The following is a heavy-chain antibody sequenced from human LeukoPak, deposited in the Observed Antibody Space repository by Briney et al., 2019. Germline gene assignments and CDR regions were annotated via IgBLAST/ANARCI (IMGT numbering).Heavy chain of an antibody. V-gene: IGHV4-34*01. J-gene: IGHJ5*02. CDR1: GGSFSGYY. Sequence: TSETLSLTCAVYGGSFSGYYWSWIRQPPGKGLEWIREINHSGSTNYNPSLKSRVTISVDTSKNQFSLKLSSVTAADTAVYYCASPASTDSSGYLNWFDPWGQGTLVTVSS. CDR2: INHSGST. D-gene: IGHD3-22*01. CDR3: ASPASTDSSGYLNWFDP.